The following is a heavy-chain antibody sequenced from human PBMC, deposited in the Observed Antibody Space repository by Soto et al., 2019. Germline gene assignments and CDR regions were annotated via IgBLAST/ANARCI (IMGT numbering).Heavy chain of an antibody. Sequence: QVQLVQSGAEVKKPGSSVKVSCTASRGTFSYNTISWVRQAPGQGLEWMGRVIPRVGMSSYALKFQGRLTXTXDXXTSTVHMALNSLRPEDTAVYYSATNYGSVSTHFDSWGQGTLVTVS. CDR3: ATNYGSVSTHFDS. CDR1: RGTFSYNT. D-gene: IGHD3-16*01. V-gene: IGHV1-69*02. CDR2: VIPRVGMS. J-gene: IGHJ4*02.